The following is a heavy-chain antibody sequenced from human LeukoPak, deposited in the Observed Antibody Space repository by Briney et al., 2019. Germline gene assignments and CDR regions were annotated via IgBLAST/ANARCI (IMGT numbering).Heavy chain of an antibody. CDR3: ARHSGDYDYGDYLLDY. Sequence: GESLKISCKGSGYSFTSYWIGWVRQMPGKGLEWMGIIYPGDSDTRYSPSFQGQVTISADKSISTAYLQWSSLKASDIAMYYCARHSGDYDYGDYLLDYWGQGTLVTVSS. D-gene: IGHD4-17*01. CDR2: IYPGDSDT. J-gene: IGHJ4*02. V-gene: IGHV5-51*01. CDR1: GYSFTSYW.